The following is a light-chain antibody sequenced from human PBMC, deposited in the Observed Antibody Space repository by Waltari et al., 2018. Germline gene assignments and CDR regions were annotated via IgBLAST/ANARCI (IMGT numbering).Light chain of an antibody. CDR2: LGS. J-gene: IGKJ4*01. CDR3: MQALQTPHT. V-gene: IGKV2-28*01. CDR1: QSLLHSNGYNY. Sequence: DIVMTQSPLSLPVTPGEPASIPCRSSQSLLHSNGYNYLDWYLQKPGQSPQLLIYLGSNRASGVPDRFSVSGSGTDFTLKISRVEAEDVGVYYFMQALQTPHTFGGGTKVEIK.